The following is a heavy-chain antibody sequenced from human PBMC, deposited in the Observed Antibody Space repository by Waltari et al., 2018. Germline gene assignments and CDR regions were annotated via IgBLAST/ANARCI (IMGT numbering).Heavy chain of an antibody. Sequence: QVQLQESGPGLVKPSETLSLTCTVSGGSISSYYWSWIRQPPGKGLEWIGYIYYSGSTNYNPSIKSRVTISLDTSKNQFSLKLSSVTAADTAVYYCARGIAAIYIDYWGQGTLVTVSS. V-gene: IGHV4-59*01. CDR3: ARGIAAIYIDY. D-gene: IGHD6-13*01. J-gene: IGHJ4*02. CDR1: GGSISSYY. CDR2: IYYSGST.